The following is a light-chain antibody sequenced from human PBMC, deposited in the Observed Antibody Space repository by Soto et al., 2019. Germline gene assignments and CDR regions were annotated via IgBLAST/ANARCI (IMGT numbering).Light chain of an antibody. Sequence: DIQMTQSPSTLSASVGDRVTITCRASQSISDWLAWDQQKPGKAPKLLIYKASTLESGVPSRFSGSGSGTEFTLSISSLQPDDFATCYCQQYNSYSPYTFGQGTKLEIK. CDR3: QQYNSYSPYT. V-gene: IGKV1-5*03. CDR1: QSISDW. CDR2: KAS. J-gene: IGKJ2*01.